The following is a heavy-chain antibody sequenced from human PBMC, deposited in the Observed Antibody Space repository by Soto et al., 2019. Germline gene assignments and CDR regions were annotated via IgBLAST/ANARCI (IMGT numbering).Heavy chain of an antibody. CDR1: GFPFPQYD. CDR3: AKDPAVTMRPDYYLDY. Sequence: PVGSLRLSCAASGFPFPQYDMHWVRQAPGKGLEWVAAVGRVGNTYYRDSVGGRLTIFRDNSKNTVYLQMTSLRVEETAIYYCAKDPAVTMRPDYYLDYWGQGTLVTVSS. D-gene: IGHD4-17*01. CDR2: VGRVGNT. V-gene: IGHV3-23*01. J-gene: IGHJ4*02.